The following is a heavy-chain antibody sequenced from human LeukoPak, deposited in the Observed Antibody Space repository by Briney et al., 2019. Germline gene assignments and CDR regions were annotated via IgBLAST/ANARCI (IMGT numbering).Heavy chain of an antibody. CDR2: ISGSGGNT. Sequence: GGSLRLSCAASGFIFTSYAMTWVRQAPGKGLKWVSTISGSGGNTYYADSVKGRFTISRDNSKNTLHLQMNSLRAEDTAVYYCARDGSSWLPAPNFDYWGQGTPVTVSS. CDR1: GFIFTSYA. D-gene: IGHD6-13*01. J-gene: IGHJ4*02. V-gene: IGHV3-23*01. CDR3: ARDGSSWLPAPNFDY.